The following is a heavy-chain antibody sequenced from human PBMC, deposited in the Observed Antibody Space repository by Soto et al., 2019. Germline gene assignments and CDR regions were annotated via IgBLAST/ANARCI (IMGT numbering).Heavy chain of an antibody. CDR1: GGTFSSYA. Sequence: QVQLVQSGAEVKKPGSSVKVSCKASGGTFSSYAISWVRQAPGQGLEWMGGIIPIFGTANYAQKFQGRVTITADESTSTAYMELSSLRAEDTAVYYCARGYCTNGVCYKDYYYGMDVWGQGTKVTVSS. CDR3: ARGYCTNGVCYKDYYYGMDV. V-gene: IGHV1-69*01. J-gene: IGHJ6*02. CDR2: IIPIFGTA. D-gene: IGHD2-8*01.